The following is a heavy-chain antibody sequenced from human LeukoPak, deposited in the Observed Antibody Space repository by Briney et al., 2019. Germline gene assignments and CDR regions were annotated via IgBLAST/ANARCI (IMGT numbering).Heavy chain of an antibody. Sequence: ASVKVSCKASGYTFTGYYMHWVRQAPGQGLEWMGWINPNSGGTNYAQKFQGRATMTRDTSISTAYMELSRLRSDDTAVYYCASAEYGSGSEFDYWGQGTLVTVSS. CDR2: INPNSGGT. CDR3: ASAEYGSGSEFDY. CDR1: GYTFTGYY. D-gene: IGHD3-10*01. V-gene: IGHV1-2*02. J-gene: IGHJ4*02.